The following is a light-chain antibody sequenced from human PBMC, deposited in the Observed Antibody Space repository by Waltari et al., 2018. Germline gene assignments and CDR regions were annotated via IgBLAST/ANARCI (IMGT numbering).Light chain of an antibody. J-gene: IGLJ3*02. Sequence: QSALTQPPSASGSPGQSVTISCTGTSSDIGDYNFVSWYQQHPGKAPKVLIYEVSKRPAGVPDLFSGSNAGNTASLTVSGLQAEDEADYYCSSHAGSWVFGGGTKLTVL. CDR2: EVS. V-gene: IGLV2-8*01. CDR1: SSDIGDYNF. CDR3: SSHAGSWV.